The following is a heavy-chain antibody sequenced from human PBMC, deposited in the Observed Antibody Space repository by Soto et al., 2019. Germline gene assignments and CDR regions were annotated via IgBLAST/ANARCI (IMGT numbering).Heavy chain of an antibody. J-gene: IGHJ4*02. CDR3: ARDRYYYDSSGYYIDY. D-gene: IGHD3-22*01. CDR1: GYTFTSYA. V-gene: IGHV1-3*01. Sequence: VKVSCKASGYTFTSYAMHWVRQAPGQRLEWMGWINAGNGNTKYSQKFQGRVTITRDTSASTAYMELSSLRSEDTAVYYCARDRYYYDSSGYYIDYWGQGTLVTVSS. CDR2: INAGNGNT.